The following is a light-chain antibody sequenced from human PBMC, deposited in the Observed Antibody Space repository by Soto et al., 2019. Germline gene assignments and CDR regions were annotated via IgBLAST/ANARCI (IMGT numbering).Light chain of an antibody. Sequence: QSALTQSASVSGSPGQSITISCTGTSSDVGSYNLVSWYQQHPGKAPKLMIYEGSKRPSGVSNRFSGSKSGNTASLTISGLQAEDEADSFCCSYAGSSTFAFGTGTKLTVL. V-gene: IGLV2-23*01. CDR3: CSYAGSSTFA. CDR2: EGS. J-gene: IGLJ1*01. CDR1: SSDVGSYNL.